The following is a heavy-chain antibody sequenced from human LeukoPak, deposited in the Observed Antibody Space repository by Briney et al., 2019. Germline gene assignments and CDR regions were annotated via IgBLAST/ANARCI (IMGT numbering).Heavy chain of an antibody. CDR2: INHSGST. D-gene: IGHD3-22*01. V-gene: IGHV4-34*01. J-gene: IGHJ4*02. CDR1: GGSFRGYY. Sequence: SETLSLTCAVYGGSFRGYYWSWIRQPPGKGLEWFGEINHSGSTNYNASLKTGDTISVDMHENQFSVKQSSVSGAHTAVYYCARAIYYYERDGVVYWGQGTMVTVSS. CDR3: ARAIYYYERDGVVY.